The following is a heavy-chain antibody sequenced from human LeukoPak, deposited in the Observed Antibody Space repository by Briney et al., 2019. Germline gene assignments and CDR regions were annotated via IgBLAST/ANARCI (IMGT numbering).Heavy chain of an antibody. CDR3: GKDVEHDYGDPKGNY. D-gene: IGHD4-17*01. J-gene: IGHJ4*02. CDR1: GFTFSSYG. CDR2: ISYDGSNK. V-gene: IGHV3-30*18. Sequence: PGGSLRLSCAASGFTFSSYGMHWVRQAPGKGLEWVAVISYDGSNKYYADSVKGRFTISRDNSKNTLYLQMNSLRAEDTAVYYCGKDVEHDYGDPKGNYWGQGTLVTVSS.